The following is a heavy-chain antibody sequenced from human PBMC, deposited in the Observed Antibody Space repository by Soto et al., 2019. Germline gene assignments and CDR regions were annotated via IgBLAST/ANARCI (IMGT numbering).Heavy chain of an antibody. Sequence: SLRLSWAASGFTFSSYSMNWVRQAPGKGLEWVSYISSSGRTIYYADSVKGRFTISRDNAKNSLYLQMNSLRVEDTAVYYCARGGQQQHGMDVWGQGTTVTVSS. V-gene: IGHV3-48*04. CDR3: ARGGQQQHGMDV. D-gene: IGHD6-13*01. CDR2: ISSSGRTI. J-gene: IGHJ6*02. CDR1: GFTFSSYS.